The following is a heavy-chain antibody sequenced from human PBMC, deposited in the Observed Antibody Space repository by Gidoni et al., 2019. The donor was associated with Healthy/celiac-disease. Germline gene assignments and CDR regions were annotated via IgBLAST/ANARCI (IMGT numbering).Heavy chain of an antibody. D-gene: IGHD6-6*01. Sequence: EVQLVESGGGLVKPGRSLSLSCTASGFTFGDYAMSWFRQAPGKGLEWVVFMRRKAYGGTTEYAASVKGRLTISRDDSKSIAYLQMNSLKTEDTAVYYCTRDQGEYSSSSLDYWGQGTLVTVSS. CDR3: TRDQGEYSSSSLDY. V-gene: IGHV3-49*05. CDR2: MRRKAYGGTT. CDR1: GFTFGDYA. J-gene: IGHJ4*01.